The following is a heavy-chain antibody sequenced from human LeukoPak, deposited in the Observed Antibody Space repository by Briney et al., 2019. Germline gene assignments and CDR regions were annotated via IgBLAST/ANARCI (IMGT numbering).Heavy chain of an antibody. J-gene: IGHJ4*02. CDR2: IYYSGST. V-gene: IGHV4-39*01. CDR3: ARLVGAATDPFDY. D-gene: IGHD1-26*01. Sequence: KASETLSLTCTVSGGSISSRSYYWGWIRQPPGKGLEWIASIYYSGSTYYNPSLKSRVTISIDTSKNQFSLKVSSVTAADTAVYYCARLVGAATDPFDYWGQGTLVTVSS. CDR1: GGSISSRSYY.